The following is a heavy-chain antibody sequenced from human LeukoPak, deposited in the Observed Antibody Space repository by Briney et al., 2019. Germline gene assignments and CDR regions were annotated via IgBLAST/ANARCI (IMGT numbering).Heavy chain of an antibody. Sequence: GGSLRLSCAASGFTFSDYYMSWIRQAPGKGLEWLSYISTTGGSTHYADSVKGRFTISRDNAKNTLYLQMNSLRAEDTAVYYCARVPTPHDYGPGFDYWGQGTLVTVSS. CDR2: ISTTGGST. D-gene: IGHD4-17*01. V-gene: IGHV3-11*06. CDR3: ARVPTPHDYGPGFDY. CDR1: GFTFSDYY. J-gene: IGHJ4*02.